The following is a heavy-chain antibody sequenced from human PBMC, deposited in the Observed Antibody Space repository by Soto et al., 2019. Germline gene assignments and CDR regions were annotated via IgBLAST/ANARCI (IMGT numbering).Heavy chain of an antibody. D-gene: IGHD3-10*01. CDR3: ARALKARPGYFDY. V-gene: IGHV4-31*03. Sequence: SETLSLTCTVSGGSISSGGYYWSWIRQHPGKGLEWIGCIYYSGSTYYNPSLKSRVTISVDTSKNQFSLKLSSVTAADTAVYYCARALKARPGYFDYWGQGTLVTVYS. J-gene: IGHJ4*02. CDR1: GGSISSGGYY. CDR2: IYYSGST.